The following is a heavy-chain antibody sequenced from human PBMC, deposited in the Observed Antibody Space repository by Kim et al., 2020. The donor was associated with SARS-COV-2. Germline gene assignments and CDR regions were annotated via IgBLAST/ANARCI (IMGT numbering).Heavy chain of an antibody. V-gene: IGHV3-7*03. CDR2: LNQDGSET. D-gene: IGHD1-1*01. Sequence: GGSLRLSCVASGFIFTEDWMSWVRQAPGKGLEWVANLNQDGSETYYADSVKGRFTISRDNAKNSVYLQMNSLTAEDTAVYYCARDVGTGWGQGTLVTVSS. J-gene: IGHJ4*02. CDR3: ARDVGTG. CDR1: GFIFTEDW.